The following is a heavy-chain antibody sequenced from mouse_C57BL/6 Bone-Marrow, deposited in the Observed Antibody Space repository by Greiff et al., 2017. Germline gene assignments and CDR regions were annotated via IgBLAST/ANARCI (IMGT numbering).Heavy chain of an antibody. V-gene: IGHV1-81*01. Sequence: VQLQQSGAELARPGASVKLSCKASGYTFTSYGISWVKQRTGQGLEWIGEIYPRSGNTYYNEKFKGKATLTADKSSSTAYMGLRSLTSEDSAVYVCALYYGSSPDYWGKGTTLTVSS. CDR3: ALYYGSSPDY. D-gene: IGHD1-1*01. CDR1: GYTFTSYG. CDR2: IYPRSGNT. J-gene: IGHJ2*01.